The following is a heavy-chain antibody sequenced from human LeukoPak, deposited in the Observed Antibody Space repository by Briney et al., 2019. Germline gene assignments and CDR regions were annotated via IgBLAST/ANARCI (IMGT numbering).Heavy chain of an antibody. D-gene: IGHD3-22*01. CDR2: INPNSGST. J-gene: IGHJ3*02. CDR3: ARDQRVRDAFDI. V-gene: IGHV1-2*02. Sequence: ASVKVSCKASGYTFTGYYMHWVRQAPGQGLEWMGWINPNSGSTNYAQKFQGRVTMTRDTSISTAYMELSRLRSDDTAVYYCARDQRVRDAFDIWGQGTMVTVSS. CDR1: GYTFTGYY.